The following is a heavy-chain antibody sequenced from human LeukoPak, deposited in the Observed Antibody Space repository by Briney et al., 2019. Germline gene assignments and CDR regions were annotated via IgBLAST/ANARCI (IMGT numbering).Heavy chain of an antibody. V-gene: IGHV3-30-3*01. CDR2: ISYDGSNK. CDR3: AKDGDYGFPDAFDI. J-gene: IGHJ3*02. D-gene: IGHD4-17*01. Sequence: GGSLRLSCAASGFTFSSYAMHWVRQAPGKGLEWVAVISYDGSNKYYADSVKGRFTISRDNSKNTLYLQMNSLRAEDTAVYYCAKDGDYGFPDAFDIWGQGTMVTVSS. CDR1: GFTFSSYA.